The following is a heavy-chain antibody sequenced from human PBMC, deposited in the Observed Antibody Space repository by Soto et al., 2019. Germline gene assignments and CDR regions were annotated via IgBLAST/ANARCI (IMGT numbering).Heavy chain of an antibody. CDR3: ARGGIQLSYAFDY. Sequence: SETLSLTCSVSGTSVSNYYWSWIRQPAGKGLEHIGRIYTSGSTSYNPSLKSRVTMSMDTSQTQIYLNLTSVTAADTTVYYCARGGIQLSYAFDYWGQGIQVTVSS. D-gene: IGHD5-18*01. V-gene: IGHV4-4*07. J-gene: IGHJ4*02. CDR2: IYTSGST. CDR1: GTSVSNYY.